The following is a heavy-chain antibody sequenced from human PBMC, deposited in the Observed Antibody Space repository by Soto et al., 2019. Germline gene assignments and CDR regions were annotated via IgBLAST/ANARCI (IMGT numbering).Heavy chain of an antibody. J-gene: IGHJ5*02. D-gene: IGHD3-10*01. CDR2: INTDGSRT. V-gene: IGHV3-74*01. CDR3: ARVKSGSYDWFDP. CDR1: GFTFSNYW. Sequence: GGSLRLSCAASGFTFSNYWMHWVRQAPGKGLMWVSRINTDGSRTTYADSVQGRFAISRDNAKNTLYLQMNSLRAEDTAVYYCARVKSGSYDWFDPWGQGTLDTVSS.